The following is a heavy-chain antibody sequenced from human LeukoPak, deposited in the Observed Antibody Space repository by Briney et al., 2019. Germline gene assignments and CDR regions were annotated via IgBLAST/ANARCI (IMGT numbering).Heavy chain of an antibody. V-gene: IGHV3-30-3*01. Sequence: GGSLRLSWAASGFTFSSYAMHWVRQAPGKGLEWVAVISYDGSNKYYADSVKGRFTISRDNSKNTLYLQRNSLRAEDTAVYYCARDGGDYVFDYWGQGTLVTVSS. J-gene: IGHJ4*02. CDR2: ISYDGSNK. CDR3: ARDGGDYVFDY. CDR1: GFTFSSYA. D-gene: IGHD4-17*01.